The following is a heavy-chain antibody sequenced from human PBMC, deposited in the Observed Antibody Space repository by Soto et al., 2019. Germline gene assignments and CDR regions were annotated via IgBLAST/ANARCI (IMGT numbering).Heavy chain of an antibody. CDR1: GYTFTSYY. J-gene: IGHJ6*02. CDR2: INPSGGST. V-gene: IGHV1-46*01. D-gene: IGHD2-15*01. Sequence: VSCKASGYTFTSYYMHWVRQAPGQGLEWMGIINPSGGSTSYAQKFQGRVTMTRDTSTSTVYMELSSLRSEDTAVYYCATPEYCSGGSCFGMDVWGQGTTVTVSS. CDR3: ATPEYCSGGSCFGMDV.